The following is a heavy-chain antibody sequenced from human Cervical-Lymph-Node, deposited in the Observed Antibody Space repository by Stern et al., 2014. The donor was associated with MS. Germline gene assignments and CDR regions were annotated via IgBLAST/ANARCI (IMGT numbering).Heavy chain of an antibody. J-gene: IGHJ4*02. CDR3: LRDGGDY. Sequence: EMHLVESGGGLVKPGGSLRLSCAASGFTFSTHAVNWVRQAPGKGLEWVSSISSSSSYIYYADSVKGRFTISRDNARNSLYLQMNSLRVDDTAVYYCLRDGGDYWGQGTLVTVSS. D-gene: IGHD3-16*01. CDR1: GFTFSTHA. V-gene: IGHV3-21*01. CDR2: ISSSSSYI.